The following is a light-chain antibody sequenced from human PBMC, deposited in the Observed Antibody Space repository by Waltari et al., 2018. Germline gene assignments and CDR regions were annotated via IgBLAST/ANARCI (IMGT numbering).Light chain of an antibody. Sequence: QSALTQPPSASGSPGQSVTISCTGTSSDVGGFNYVSWYQQHPGKAPKLIIFEVTKRPSGVPDRFSGSKYGNTASLTVSGLQSEDEADYYCSSYGGNNNILFGGGTKLSVL. V-gene: IGLV2-8*01. CDR2: EVT. J-gene: IGLJ2*01. CDR3: SSYGGNNNIL. CDR1: SSDVGGFNY.